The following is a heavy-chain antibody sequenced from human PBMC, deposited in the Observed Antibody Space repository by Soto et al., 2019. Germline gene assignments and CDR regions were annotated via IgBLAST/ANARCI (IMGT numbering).Heavy chain of an antibody. D-gene: IGHD3-16*01. V-gene: IGHV3-23*01. CDR1: GFTFSNYV. CDR3: AKLYYRLQGGIDV. J-gene: IGHJ6*02. CDR2: ISAGGDNT. Sequence: EVQLLESGGGFVQPGGSLRLSCAASGFTFSNYVISWVRQAPGKGLAWVSAISAGGDNTYYADSVKGRFTLSRDNSKKTLYLQMSSLRVEDTAVYYCAKLYYRLQGGIDVWGQGTTVTVSS.